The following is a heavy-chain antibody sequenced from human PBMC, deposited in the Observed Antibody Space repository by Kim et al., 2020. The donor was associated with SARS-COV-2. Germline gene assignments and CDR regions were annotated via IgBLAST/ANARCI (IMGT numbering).Heavy chain of an antibody. D-gene: IGHD3-3*01. V-gene: IGHV3-66*01. CDR3: VRASWSGFNWFDP. J-gene: IGHJ5*02. Sequence: ADSVKGRFAISRDKSKNTLYLQMNNLRPEDTAMYYCVRASWSGFNWFDPWGQGTLVTVSS.